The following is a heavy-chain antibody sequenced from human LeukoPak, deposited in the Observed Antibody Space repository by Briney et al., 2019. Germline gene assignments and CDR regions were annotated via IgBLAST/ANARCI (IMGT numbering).Heavy chain of an antibody. J-gene: IGHJ5*02. CDR1: GGSIRNYY. Sequence: SESLSFTCTVSGGSIRNYYWSWIRQPPGKGLEWIGYIYYSGSTNYNPSLKSQVTISVDTSKNKFSLKMSSLSAADTAVYYCAEDDCGDRVGPWGQGTLVAVSP. CDR2: IYYSGST. CDR3: AEDDCGDRVGP. D-gene: IGHD4-17*01. V-gene: IGHV4-59*12.